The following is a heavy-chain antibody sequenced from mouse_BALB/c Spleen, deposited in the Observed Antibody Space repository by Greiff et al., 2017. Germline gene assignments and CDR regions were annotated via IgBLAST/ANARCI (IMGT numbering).Heavy chain of an antibody. CDR1: GYTFTDYN. CDR3: ARGGENGPYAMDY. D-gene: IGHD1-1*02. V-gene: IGHV1S29*02. CDR2: IYPYNGGT. Sequence: EVNLVESGPELVKPGASVKISCKASGYTFTDYNMHWVKQSHGKSLEWIGYIYPYNGGTGYNQKFKSKATLTVDNSSSTAYMELRSLTSEDSAVYYCARGGENGPYAMDYWGQGTSVTVSS. J-gene: IGHJ4*01.